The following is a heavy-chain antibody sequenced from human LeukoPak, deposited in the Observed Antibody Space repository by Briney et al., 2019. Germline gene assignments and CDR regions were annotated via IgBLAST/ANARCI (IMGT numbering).Heavy chain of an antibody. D-gene: IGHD3-3*01. CDR3: ARDSTIFGVVIIPPHY. Sequence: GGSLRLSCAASGFTFSSYAMHWVRQAPGKGLEWVAVISCDGSNKYYADSVKGRFTISRDNSKNTLYLQMNSLRAEDTAVYYCARDSTIFGVVIIPPHYWGQGTLVTVSS. CDR2: ISCDGSNK. J-gene: IGHJ4*02. V-gene: IGHV3-30-3*01. CDR1: GFTFSSYA.